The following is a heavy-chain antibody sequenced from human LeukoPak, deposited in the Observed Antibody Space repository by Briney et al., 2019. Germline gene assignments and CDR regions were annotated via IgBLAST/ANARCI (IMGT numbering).Heavy chain of an antibody. D-gene: IGHD3-10*01. J-gene: IGHJ5*02. Sequence: ASVKVSCKASGYTFISYGIYWVRQAPGQRLEWMGWINAGNGDTKYSQKFQGRVTITRDTSASTAYMELSSLRSEDTAVYYCARGLRWFGELPPLNPWGRGTLVTVSS. CDR3: ARGLRWFGELPPLNP. CDR2: INAGNGDT. CDR1: GYTFISYG. V-gene: IGHV1-3*01.